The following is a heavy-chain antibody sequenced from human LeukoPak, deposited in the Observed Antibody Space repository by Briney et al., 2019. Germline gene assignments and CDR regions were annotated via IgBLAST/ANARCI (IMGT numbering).Heavy chain of an antibody. J-gene: IGHJ3*02. D-gene: IGHD3-9*01. CDR2: IYITGST. V-gene: IGHV4-4*07. Sequence: SETLVPHLHCLWWLHRYWSLIRLPAGKGLEWIGRIYITGSTFYNPSLKSRVTISVDTSKNQFSLKLSSVTAADTAVYYCARHAAVLRYFDWLSAPNMDAFDIWGQGTMVTVSS. CDR3: ARHAAVLRYFDWLSAPNMDAFDI. CDR1: WLHRY.